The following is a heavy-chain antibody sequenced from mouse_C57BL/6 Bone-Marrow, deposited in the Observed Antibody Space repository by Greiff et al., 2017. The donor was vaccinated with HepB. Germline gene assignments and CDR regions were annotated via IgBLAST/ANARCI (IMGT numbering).Heavy chain of an antibody. J-gene: IGHJ2*01. V-gene: IGHV14-4*01. D-gene: IGHD1-3*01. Sequence: EVQLQQSGAELVRPGASVKLSCTASGFNIKDDYMHWVKQRPEQGLEWIGWIDPENGDTEYASKFQGKATITADTSSTTAYLQLSSLTSEDTAVYYCTTMSGSYFDYWGQGTTLTVSS. CDR3: TTMSGSYFDY. CDR2: IDPENGDT. CDR1: GFNIKDDY.